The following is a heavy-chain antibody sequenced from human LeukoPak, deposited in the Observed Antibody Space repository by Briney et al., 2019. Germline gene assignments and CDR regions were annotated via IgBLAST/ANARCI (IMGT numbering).Heavy chain of an antibody. Sequence: GASVKVSCKASGGTFSSYAISWVRQAPGQGLEWMGGIIPIFGTANYAQKFQGRVTITADKSTSTAYMELSSLRSEDTAVYYCARVRGSYENWLDPWGQGTLVTVSS. V-gene: IGHV1-69*06. CDR3: ARVRGSYENWLDP. CDR2: IIPIFGTA. D-gene: IGHD1-26*01. CDR1: GGTFSSYA. J-gene: IGHJ5*02.